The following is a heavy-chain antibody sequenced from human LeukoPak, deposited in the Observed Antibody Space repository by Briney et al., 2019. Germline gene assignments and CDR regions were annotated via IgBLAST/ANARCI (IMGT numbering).Heavy chain of an antibody. J-gene: IGHJ4*02. D-gene: IGHD5-12*01. Sequence: PGGSLRLSCAASGFTFSSYAMNWDRQAPGKGLEWVSAISGGGGTTYYADSVKGRFTISRDNSKNTLFLQMNSLRAEDTAVYYCAKDREGLSSGYDLEYFDYWGQGTLVTVSS. CDR3: AKDREGLSSGYDLEYFDY. CDR1: GFTFSSYA. CDR2: ISGGGGTT. V-gene: IGHV3-23*01.